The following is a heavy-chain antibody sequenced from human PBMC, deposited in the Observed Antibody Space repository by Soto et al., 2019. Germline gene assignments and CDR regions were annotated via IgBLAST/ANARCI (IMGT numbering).Heavy chain of an antibody. V-gene: IGHV1-69*01. J-gene: IGHJ6*02. CDR1: GGTFSSYA. CDR2: IIPIFGTA. CDR3: ARPSAGRRYYYYGMDV. D-gene: IGHD3-10*01. Sequence: QVQLVQSGAEVKKPGSSVKVSCKASGGTFSSYAISWVRQAPGQGLEWMGGIIPIFGTANYAQKFQGRVTITADESTSTAYMELSRLRSEDTAVYYCARPSAGRRYYYYGMDVWGQGTTVTVSS.